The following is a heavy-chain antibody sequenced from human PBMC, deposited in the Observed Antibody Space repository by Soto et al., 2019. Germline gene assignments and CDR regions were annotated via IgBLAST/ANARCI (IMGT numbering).Heavy chain of an antibody. CDR3: ARDQRYYYDSSGFYRWDY. Sequence: ASVKVSCKASGYTFTSYGFSWVRQAPGQGLEWMGWISAYNDNTNYGQKFQGRVTMTTDTSTSTAYMELRSLRSGDTAVYYCARDQRYYYDSSGFYRWDYWGPGTLVTVYS. J-gene: IGHJ4*02. V-gene: IGHV1-18*01. CDR2: ISAYNDNT. CDR1: GYTFTSYG. D-gene: IGHD3-22*01.